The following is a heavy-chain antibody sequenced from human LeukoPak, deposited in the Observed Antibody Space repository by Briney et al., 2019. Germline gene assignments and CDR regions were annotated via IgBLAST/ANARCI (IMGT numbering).Heavy chain of an antibody. D-gene: IGHD3-22*01. J-gene: IGHJ4*02. CDR3: ARESKSYDGSGYYHDS. CDR1: GFTFSDYY. CDR2: IYASGGT. Sequence: GSLRLSCAASGFTFSDYYMSWIRQPAGKGLEWIGRIYASGGTDYNPSLKSRVTMSVDTSKNQFSLKLWSVTAADTAVYYCARESKSYDGSGYYHDSWGQGTLVTVSS. V-gene: IGHV4-4*07.